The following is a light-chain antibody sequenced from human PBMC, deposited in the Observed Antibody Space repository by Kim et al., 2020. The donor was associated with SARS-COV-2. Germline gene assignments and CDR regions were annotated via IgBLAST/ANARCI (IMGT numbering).Light chain of an antibody. CDR3: LQDFSYPRT. V-gene: IGKV1-6*01. J-gene: IGKJ1*01. CDR1: QGIKND. Sequence: ASVGDTVSITCRASQGIKNDLGWYQQKAGKAPKLLIYASSKLQSGVPSRFSGSSSDRHFTLTITSLQPEDFATYYCLQDFSYPRTFGQGTRVEIK. CDR2: ASS.